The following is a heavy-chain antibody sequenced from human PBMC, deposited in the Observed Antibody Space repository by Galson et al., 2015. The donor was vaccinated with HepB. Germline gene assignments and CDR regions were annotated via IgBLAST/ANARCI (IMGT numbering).Heavy chain of an antibody. CDR2: IIPIFGTA. CDR3: ARAPVVPAAMVRGWYRMDV. Sequence: SVKVSCKASGGTFSSYAISWVRQAPGQGLEWMGGIIPIFGTANYAQKFQGRVTITADESTSTAYMELSSLRSEDTAVYYCARAPVVPAAMVRGWYRMDVWGQGTTVTVSS. CDR1: GGTFSSYA. J-gene: IGHJ6*02. D-gene: IGHD2-2*01. V-gene: IGHV1-69*13.